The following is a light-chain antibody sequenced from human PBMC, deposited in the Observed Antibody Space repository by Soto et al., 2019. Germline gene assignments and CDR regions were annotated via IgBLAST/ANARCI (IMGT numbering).Light chain of an antibody. CDR2: DAS. Sequence: EIVLTQSPGTLSLSPGERATLSCRASQSISSNYVAWYQQKPGQAPRLLIYDASTRATGIPNRYSGSGSGTDFTLTISRLEPEDFAVFYCQQRKNWPPITFGQGTRMEIK. V-gene: IGKV3D-20*02. CDR3: QQRKNWPPIT. CDR1: QSISSNY. J-gene: IGKJ5*01.